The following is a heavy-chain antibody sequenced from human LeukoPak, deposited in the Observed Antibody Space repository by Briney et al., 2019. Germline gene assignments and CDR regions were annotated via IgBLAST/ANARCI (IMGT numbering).Heavy chain of an antibody. V-gene: IGHV1-69*01. J-gene: IGHJ5*02. CDR3: AREVAAAGTGGDNWFDP. D-gene: IGHD6-13*01. CDR1: GGTFSSYA. Sequence: SVKVSCKASGGTFSSYAISWVRQAPGQGLEWMGGIIPIFGTANYAQKFQGRVTITADESTSTAYMELSSLRSEDTAVYYCAREVAAAGTGGDNWFDPWGQGTLVTVSS. CDR2: IIPIFGTA.